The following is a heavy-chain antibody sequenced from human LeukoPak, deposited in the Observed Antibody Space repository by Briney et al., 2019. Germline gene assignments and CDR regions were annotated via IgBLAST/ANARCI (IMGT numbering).Heavy chain of an antibody. CDR1: GGSLSSGSYY. Sequence: SETLSLTCTVSGGSLSSGSYYWSWLRQPAGKGLEWIGRLYTSGSTNYNPSLKSRVTISVDTSKNQFSLKLSSVTAADTAVYYCARRPIAGLTGYYYYYMDVWGKGTTVTVSS. CDR3: ARRPIAGLTGYYYYYMDV. J-gene: IGHJ6*03. CDR2: LYTSGST. V-gene: IGHV4-61*02. D-gene: IGHD6-13*01.